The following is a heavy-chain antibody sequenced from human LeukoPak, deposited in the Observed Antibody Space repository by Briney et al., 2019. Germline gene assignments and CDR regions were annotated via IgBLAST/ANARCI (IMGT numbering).Heavy chain of an antibody. CDR1: GFTFSSYA. CDR2: ISGSGGST. J-gene: IGHJ4*02. CDR3: ARDPRGIAVAGTGDY. V-gene: IGHV3-23*01. D-gene: IGHD6-19*01. Sequence: GGSLRLSCAASGFTFSSYAMSWVRQAPGKGLEWVSAISGSGGSTYYADSVKGRFTTSRDNSKNTVYLHMNSLRVEDTAVYYCARDPRGIAVAGTGDYWGQGTLVTVSS.